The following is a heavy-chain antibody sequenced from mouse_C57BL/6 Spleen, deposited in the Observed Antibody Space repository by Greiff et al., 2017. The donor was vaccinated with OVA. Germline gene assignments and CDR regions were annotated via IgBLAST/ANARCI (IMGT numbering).Heavy chain of an antibody. J-gene: IGHJ3*01. V-gene: IGHV2-6*01. Sequence: VKLVESGPGLVAPSQSLSITCTVSGFSLTSYGVDWVRQSPGKGLEWLGVIWGVGSTNYNSALKSRLSISKDNSKSQVFLKMNSLQTDDTAVYYCASGNDPAWFAYWGQGTLVTVSA. CDR3: ASGNDPAWFAY. CDR1: GFSLTSYG. CDR2: IWGVGST.